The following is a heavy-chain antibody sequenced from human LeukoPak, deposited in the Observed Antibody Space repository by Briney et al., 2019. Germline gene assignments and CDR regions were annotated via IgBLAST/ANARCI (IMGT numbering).Heavy chain of an antibody. V-gene: IGHV3-21*01. CDR1: GFTFSNYN. Sequence: PGGSLRLSCAASGFTFSNYNMNWVRLAPGKGLEWVSSISTSSSYIYYADSVKGRFTISRDNAKNSVYLHMGSLRAEDTAVYYCARDLTVAQEYYFDYWGQGTLVTVSS. CDR2: ISTSSSYI. CDR3: ARDLTVAQEYYFDY. J-gene: IGHJ4*02.